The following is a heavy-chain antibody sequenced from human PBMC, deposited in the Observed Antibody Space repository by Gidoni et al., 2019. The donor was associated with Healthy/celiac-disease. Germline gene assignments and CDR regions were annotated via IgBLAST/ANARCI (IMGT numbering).Heavy chain of an antibody. J-gene: IGHJ4*02. D-gene: IGHD3-16*02. CDR2: IYWNDDK. Sequence: QITLKESGPTLVKPTQTLTLTCTFSGFSLSTSGVGVGWIRQPPGKALEWLALIYWNDDKRYSPSLKSRLTITKDTSKNQVVLTMTNMDPVDTATYYCAHRPPWYYDYVWGSYRLSDYFDYWGQGTLVTVSS. CDR1: GFSLSTSGVG. V-gene: IGHV2-5*01. CDR3: AHRPPWYYDYVWGSYRLSDYFDY.